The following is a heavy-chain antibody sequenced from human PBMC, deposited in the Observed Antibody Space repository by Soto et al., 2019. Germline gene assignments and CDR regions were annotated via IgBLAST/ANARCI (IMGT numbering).Heavy chain of an antibody. D-gene: IGHD3-22*01. CDR1: GGSISSYY. Sequence: PSETLSLTCTVSGGSISSYYWSWIRHPPGKGLGWIGYSYYSGSTNYNPSLKSRVPIPVDMSKNQFSLNLSSVTAADTAVYYCARCIDCDSSGYVLWDFDLWGHGTLVTVSS. CDR2: SYYSGST. J-gene: IGHJ2*01. V-gene: IGHV4-59*01. CDR3: ARCIDCDSSGYVLWDFDL.